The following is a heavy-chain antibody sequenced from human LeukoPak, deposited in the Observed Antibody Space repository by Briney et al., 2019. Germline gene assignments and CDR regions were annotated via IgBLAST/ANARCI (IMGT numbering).Heavy chain of an antibody. J-gene: IGHJ5*02. CDR2: ISSSSSYI. V-gene: IGHV3-21*01. D-gene: IGHD3-10*01. CDR3: AREVGVGALRGRFDP. Sequence: GGSLRLSCAASGFTFSSYSMNWVRQAPGKGLEWVSSISSSSSYIYYADSVKGRFTISRDNAKNSLYLQMNGLRAEDTAVYYCAREVGVGALRGRFDPWGQGTLVTVSS. CDR1: GFTFSSYS.